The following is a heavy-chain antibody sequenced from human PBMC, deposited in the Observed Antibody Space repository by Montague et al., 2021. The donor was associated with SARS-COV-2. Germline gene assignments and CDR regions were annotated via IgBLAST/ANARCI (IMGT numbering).Heavy chain of an antibody. CDR1: GGSISSSDYY. CDR2: FFYSVNT. D-gene: IGHD3-3*01. V-gene: IGHV4-39*01. Sequence: SETLSLTCTVSGGSISSSDYYWGWIRQPPGKGLEWIGSFFYSVNTYYNPSLKSRVTISVDTSKNQFSLKLSSVTAADTAVYYCARTNYDFWRGHQRGGAFDIWGQGTMVTVSS. J-gene: IGHJ3*02. CDR3: ARTNYDFWRGHQRGGAFDI.